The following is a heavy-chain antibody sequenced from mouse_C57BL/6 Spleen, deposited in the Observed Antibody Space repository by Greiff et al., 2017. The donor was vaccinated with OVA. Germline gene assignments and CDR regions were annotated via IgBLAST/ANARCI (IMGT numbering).Heavy chain of an antibody. Sequence: EVMLVESGGGLVQPGGSMKLSCVASGFTFSNYWMNWVRQSPEKGLEWVAQIRLKSDNYATHYAESVKGRFTISRDDSKSSVYLQMNNLRAEDTGIYYCTAPAGPYYAMDYWGQGTSVTVSS. J-gene: IGHJ4*01. CDR3: TAPAGPYYAMDY. D-gene: IGHD3-1*01. CDR1: GFTFSNYW. V-gene: IGHV6-3*01. CDR2: IRLKSDNYAT.